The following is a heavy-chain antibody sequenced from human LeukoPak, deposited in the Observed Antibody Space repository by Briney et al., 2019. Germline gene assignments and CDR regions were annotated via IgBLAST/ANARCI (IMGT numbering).Heavy chain of an antibody. D-gene: IGHD6-19*01. CDR2: ISYVGSTK. CDR1: GFTFSSYG. J-gene: IGHJ3*02. Sequence: EPGRSLRLSCAASGFTFSSYGMHWVRQAPGKGLGWVAVISYVGSTKYYADSVKGRFTNTRNNSKNTLYLQMNSLRAEDTAVYYCAREGAVASDAFDIWGQGTMVTVSS. V-gene: IGHV3-30*03. CDR3: AREGAVASDAFDI.